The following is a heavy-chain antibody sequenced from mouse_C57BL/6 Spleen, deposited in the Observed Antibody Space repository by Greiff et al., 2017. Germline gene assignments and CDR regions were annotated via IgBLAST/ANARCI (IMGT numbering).Heavy chain of an antibody. CDR3: ATGRDFDV. CDR2: INPGSGGT. V-gene: IGHV1-54*01. CDR1: GYAFTNYL. J-gene: IGHJ1*03. Sequence: VKLVESEPGRVRPGPSVRVSCKASGYAFTNYLIEWVKQRPGQGLGWIGVINPGSGGTNYNERFKGKATLTADKSSSTAYMQLSSLTSEDSAVYFCATGRDFDVWGTGTTVTVSS.